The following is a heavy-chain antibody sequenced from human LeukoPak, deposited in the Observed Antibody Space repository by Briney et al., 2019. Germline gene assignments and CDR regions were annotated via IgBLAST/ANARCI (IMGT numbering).Heavy chain of an antibody. CDR1: GFTFISFA. CDR2: ICDSSRST. CDR3: AKAQSSESSAYYYAGYFFDY. Sequence: GGPLRLFCAASGFTFISFAMSWVRQAPGKGLEWVSAICDSSRSTYYADSVKGRFTISRDNSKNTMYPQMNSLRAEDTAVYYCAKAQSSESSAYYYAGYFFDYWGQGTLVTVSS. J-gene: IGHJ4*02. V-gene: IGHV3-23*01. D-gene: IGHD3-22*01.